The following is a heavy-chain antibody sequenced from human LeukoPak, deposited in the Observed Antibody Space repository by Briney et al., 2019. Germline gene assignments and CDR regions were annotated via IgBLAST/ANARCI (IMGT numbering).Heavy chain of an antibody. D-gene: IGHD6-13*01. J-gene: IGHJ6*02. Sequence: GGSLRLSCAASGFTFSSYAMSWVRQAPGKGLEWVSAISGSGGSTYYADSVKGRFTISRDNSKNTLYLQMNSLRAEDTAVYYCAKSSSSWYRERPDYYYYGMDVWGQGTTVTVSS. V-gene: IGHV3-23*01. CDR1: GFTFSSYA. CDR3: AKSSSSWYRERPDYYYYGMDV. CDR2: ISGSGGST.